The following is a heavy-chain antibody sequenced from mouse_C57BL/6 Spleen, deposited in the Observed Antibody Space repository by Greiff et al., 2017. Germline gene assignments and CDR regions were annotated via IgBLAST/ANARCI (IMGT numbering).Heavy chain of an antibody. J-gene: IGHJ2*01. CDR1: GYTFTSYW. CDR3: ARGGGRGYFDY. Sequence: QVQLQQSGAELVMPGASVKLSCKASGYTFTSYWMHWVKQRPGQGLEWIGEIDPSDSYTNYNQKVKGKSTLTVDKSSSTAYMQLSSLTAEDSAVYYCARGGGRGYFDYWGQGTTLTVSS. CDR2: IDPSDSYT. V-gene: IGHV1-69*01.